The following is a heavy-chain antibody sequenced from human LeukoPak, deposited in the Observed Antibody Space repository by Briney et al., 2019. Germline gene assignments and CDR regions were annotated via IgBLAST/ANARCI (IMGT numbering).Heavy chain of an antibody. D-gene: IGHD3-10*01. J-gene: IGHJ5*02. CDR1: GGSISSGSYY. CDR2: IYTSGST. V-gene: IGHV4-61*02. Sequence: PSETLSLTCTVSGGSISSGSYYWSWIRQPAGKGLEWIGRIYTSGSTNYNPSLKSRVTISVDTSKNQFSLKLSSVTAADTAVYYCAREMVRGVIFWFDPWGQGTLVTVSS. CDR3: AREMVRGVIFWFDP.